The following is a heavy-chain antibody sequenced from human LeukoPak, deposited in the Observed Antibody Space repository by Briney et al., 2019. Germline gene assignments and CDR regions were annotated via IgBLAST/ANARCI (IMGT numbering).Heavy chain of an antibody. CDR2: MYPGNSET. J-gene: IGHJ1*01. CDR3: ASPQSGYDNVGEH. D-gene: IGHD2-15*01. V-gene: IGHV5-51*01. CDR1: GYNFFTYW. Sequence: GESLKISCQASGYNFFTYWIGWVRKMPGKGLEWVDMMYPGNSETKYSPSFQGQVTISVDKSIRTVYLQWSSLKASDTATYYCASPQSGYDNVGEHWGQGTLVTVSS.